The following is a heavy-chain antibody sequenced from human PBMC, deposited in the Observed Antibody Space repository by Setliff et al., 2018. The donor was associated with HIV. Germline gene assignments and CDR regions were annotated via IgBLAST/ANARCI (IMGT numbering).Heavy chain of an antibody. Sequence: RLSCAASGFTFRSYAMHWVRQAPGKGLEWVAVISYDGSNKYYADSVKGRFTISRDNSKNTLYLQMNSLRAEDTAVYYCARGPYYNFWSGYYTGEGWFDPWGQGVQVTVS. CDR1: GFTFRSYA. CDR2: ISYDGSNK. CDR3: ARGPYYNFWSGYYTGEGWFDP. D-gene: IGHD3-3*01. J-gene: IGHJ5*02. V-gene: IGHV3-30*04.